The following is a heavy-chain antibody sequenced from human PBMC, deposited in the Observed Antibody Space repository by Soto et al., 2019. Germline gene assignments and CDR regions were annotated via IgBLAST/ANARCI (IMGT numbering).Heavy chain of an antibody. Sequence: SETLSLTCTVSGDSISGYYWSWIRQPPGKRLEWIGYIYESGSTNYNPSLKSRVTMSIDRSKNQFSLKLSSVTAADTAVYYCARSGRSGYNYYYGMDVWGQGTTVTGSS. J-gene: IGHJ6*02. CDR1: GDSISGYY. CDR2: IYESGST. D-gene: IGHD3-3*01. CDR3: ARSGRSGYNYYYGMDV. V-gene: IGHV4-59*01.